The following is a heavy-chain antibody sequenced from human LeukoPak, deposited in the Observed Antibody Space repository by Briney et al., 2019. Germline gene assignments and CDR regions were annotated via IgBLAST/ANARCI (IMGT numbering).Heavy chain of an antibody. Sequence: ASVKVSCKVSGYTLTELSMHWVRQAPGKGLEWMGGFDPEDGETIYAQKFQGRVTMTEDTSADTAYMELSSLRSEDTAVYYCATASSSWYLAYFDCWGQGTLVTVSS. D-gene: IGHD6-13*01. CDR2: FDPEDGET. CDR3: ATASSSWYLAYFDC. CDR1: GYTLTELS. J-gene: IGHJ4*02. V-gene: IGHV1-24*01.